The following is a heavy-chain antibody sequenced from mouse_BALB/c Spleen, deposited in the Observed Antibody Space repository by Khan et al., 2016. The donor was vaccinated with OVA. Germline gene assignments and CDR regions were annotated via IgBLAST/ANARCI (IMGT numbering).Heavy chain of an antibody. Sequence: EVKLLESGPGLVKPSQSLSLTCTVTGYSITSDYAWNWIRQFPGNKLEWMGYINYSGSANYNPSLKSRISITRDTSKNQFFLQLKSVTTEDTATYYCARYGSRYNYAMDHWGQGTSVTVSS. CDR2: INYSGSA. J-gene: IGHJ4*01. D-gene: IGHD2-2*01. V-gene: IGHV3-2*02. CDR1: GYSITSDYA. CDR3: ARYGSRYNYAMDH.